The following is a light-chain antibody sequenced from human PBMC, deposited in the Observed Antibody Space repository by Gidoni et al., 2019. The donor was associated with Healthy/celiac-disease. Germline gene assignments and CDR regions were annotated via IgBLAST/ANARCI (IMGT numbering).Light chain of an antibody. J-gene: IGKJ1*01. CDR3: QQYNSYSWT. Sequence: DIQMTQSPSTLSASVGDRVTITCRASQSISSWLAWYQQKPGKAPKLLIYKASSLESGVPSSFSGSGSGTEFTLTISSLQPDDFATYYCQQYNSYSWTFXXXTKVEIK. CDR1: QSISSW. V-gene: IGKV1-5*03. CDR2: KAS.